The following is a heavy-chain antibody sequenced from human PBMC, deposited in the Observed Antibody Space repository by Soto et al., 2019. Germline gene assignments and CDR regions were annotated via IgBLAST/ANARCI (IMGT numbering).Heavy chain of an antibody. V-gene: IGHV3-66*01. D-gene: IGHD4-17*01. CDR3: ARAYDYGDYDHDAFDI. CDR2: IYSGGST. J-gene: IGHJ3*02. CDR1: GFTVSSNY. Sequence: GGSLRLSCAASGFTVSSNYMSWVRQAPGKGLEWVSVIYSGGSTYYADSVKGRFTISRDNSKNTLYLQMNSLRAEDTAVYYCARAYDYGDYDHDAFDIWGQGTMVTVSS.